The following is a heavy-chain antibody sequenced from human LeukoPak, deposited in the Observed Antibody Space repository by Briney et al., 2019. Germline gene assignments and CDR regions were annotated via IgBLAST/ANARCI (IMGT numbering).Heavy chain of an antibody. D-gene: IGHD3-22*01. CDR3: ASDAANYYDSSGYYHYGGAY. V-gene: IGHV1-46*01. Sequence: ASVKVSCKASGYTFTSYYMHWVRQAPGQGLEWMGIINPSGGSTSYAQKFQGRVTMTRDTSTSTVYMELSSLRSEDTAVYHCASDAANYYDSSGYYHYGGAYWGQGTLVTVSS. CDR1: GYTFTSYY. J-gene: IGHJ4*02. CDR2: INPSGGST.